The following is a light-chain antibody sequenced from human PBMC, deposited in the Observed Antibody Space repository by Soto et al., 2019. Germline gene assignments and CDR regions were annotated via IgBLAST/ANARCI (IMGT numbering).Light chain of an antibody. CDR2: EVS. V-gene: IGLV2-14*01. CDR3: SSYTSSSTEV. J-gene: IGLJ3*02. CDR1: SSDVGRYNY. Sequence: QSALTQPASVSGSPGQSITISCTGTSSDVGRYNYVSWYQQHPGKAPKLMIYEVSNRPSGVSNRFSGSKSGSTASLTISGLQDEDEADYYCSSYTSSSTEVFGGGTKLTVL.